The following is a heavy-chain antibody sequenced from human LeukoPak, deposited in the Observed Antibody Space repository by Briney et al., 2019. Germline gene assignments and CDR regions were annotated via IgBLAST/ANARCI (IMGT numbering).Heavy chain of an antibody. D-gene: IGHD2-2*03. V-gene: IGHV3-23*01. CDR1: GFTFSSYA. J-gene: IGHJ4*02. CDR3: AKVGGGYCSSTSCQNVDY. CDR2: ISGSGGST. Sequence: GGSLRLSCAASGFTFSSYAMGWVRQAPGKGLEWVSAISGSGGSTYYADSVKGRFTISRDNSKNTLYLQMNSLRAEDTAVYYCAKVGGGYCSSTSCQNVDYWGQGTLVTVSS.